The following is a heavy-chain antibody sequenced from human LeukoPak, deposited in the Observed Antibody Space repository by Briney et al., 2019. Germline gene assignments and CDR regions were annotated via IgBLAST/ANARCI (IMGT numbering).Heavy chain of an antibody. V-gene: IGHV3-23*01. CDR2: ISGSGGST. CDR3: AKGKGRAAAGTCAWFDP. J-gene: IGHJ5*02. CDR1: GFTFSSYA. D-gene: IGHD6-13*01. Sequence: GGSLRLSCAASGFTFSSYAMSWVRQAPGKGLEWVSAISGSGGSTYYADSAKGRFTISRDNSKNTLYLQMNSLRAEDTAVYYCAKGKGRAAAGTCAWFDPWGQGTLVTVSS.